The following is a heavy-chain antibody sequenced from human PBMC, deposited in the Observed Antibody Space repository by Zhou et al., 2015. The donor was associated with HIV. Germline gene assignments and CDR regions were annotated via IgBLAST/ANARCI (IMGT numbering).Heavy chain of an antibody. V-gene: IGHV3-23*01. CDR3: VKDPRVVRGVYPPD. D-gene: IGHD3-10*01. CDR1: GFTFNTYA. Sequence: EVQLLESGGGLKQPGGSLRLSCAASGFTFNTYAMSWVRQTPGKGLEWVSAITATGGTTYYADSVKGRFTISRDNSKNILYLQMNRLRTEDTAIYYCVKDPRVVRGVYPPDWGQGTLVTISS. CDR2: ITATGGTT. J-gene: IGHJ4*02.